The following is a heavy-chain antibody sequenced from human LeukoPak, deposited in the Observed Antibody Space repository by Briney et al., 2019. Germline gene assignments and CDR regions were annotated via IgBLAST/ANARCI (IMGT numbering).Heavy chain of an antibody. J-gene: IGHJ6*03. CDR1: GYTFTGYY. CDR3: ARWNNYGSGSYYYYYMDV. Sequence: ASVKVSCKASGYTFTGYYMHWVRQAPGQGLEWMGRINPNSGGTNYAQKFQGRVTMTRDTSISTAYMELSRLRSDDTAVYYCARWNNYGSGSYYYYYMDVWGKGTTVTVSS. CDR2: INPNSGGT. V-gene: IGHV1-2*06. D-gene: IGHD3-10*01.